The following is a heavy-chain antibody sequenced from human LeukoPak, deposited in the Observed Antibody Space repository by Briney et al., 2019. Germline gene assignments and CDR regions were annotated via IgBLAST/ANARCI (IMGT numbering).Heavy chain of an antibody. D-gene: IGHD4-17*01. J-gene: IGHJ4*02. V-gene: IGHV3-20*04. CDR3: AKDEGDYGDYDRFDY. CDR2: INWNGGST. CDR1: GFTFDDYG. Sequence: GGSLRLSCAASGFTFDDYGMSWVRQAPGKGLEWVSGINWNGGSTGYADSVKGRFTISRDNSKNTLYLQMNSLRAEDTAVYYCAKDEGDYGDYDRFDYWGQGTLVTVSS.